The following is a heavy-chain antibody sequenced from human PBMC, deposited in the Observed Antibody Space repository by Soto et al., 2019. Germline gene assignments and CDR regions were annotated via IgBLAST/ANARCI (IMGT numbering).Heavy chain of an antibody. Sequence: PGGSLRLSCVASGFTFSNFAMAWVRQAPGEGLEWVSAISGSGGSTYYADSVKGRFTISRDNSKNTLYLQMNSLRAEDTAVYYCAKWTSYYYDSSGYYASWGQGTLVTVSS. D-gene: IGHD3-22*01. CDR1: GFTFSNFA. CDR2: ISGSGGST. J-gene: IGHJ4*02. V-gene: IGHV3-23*01. CDR3: AKWTSYYYDSSGYYAS.